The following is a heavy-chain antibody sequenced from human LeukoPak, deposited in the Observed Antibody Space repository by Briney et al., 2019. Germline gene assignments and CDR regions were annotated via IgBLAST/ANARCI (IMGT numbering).Heavy chain of an antibody. CDR3: ATRSDGYSQFDF. D-gene: IGHD5-24*01. J-gene: IGHJ4*02. Sequence: GESLKISCKASGYNFTSYWIGWVRQMPGKGLEWMGIIYPSDSDTRYSPSFQGQVTISADKSVSTAYLQWSSLKASDSAIYYCATRSDGYSQFDFWGQGTLVTVSS. CDR1: GYNFTSYW. CDR2: IYPSDSDT. V-gene: IGHV5-51*01.